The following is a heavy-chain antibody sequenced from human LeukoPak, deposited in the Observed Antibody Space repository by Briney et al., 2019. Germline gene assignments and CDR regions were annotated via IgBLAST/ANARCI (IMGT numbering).Heavy chain of an antibody. CDR2: ISMDGRYI. V-gene: IGHV3-21*01. D-gene: IGHD3-22*01. CDR3: ANFYYYDSSGCNEAIVD. CDR1: GFTFSSYN. J-gene: IGHJ4*02. Sequence: PGGSLRLSCAASGFTFSSYNMDWVRQAPGKGLEWVSSISMDGRYIHYTDSVKGRFTISRDNAKNSLYLQMDSLRAGDTAMYYCANFYYYDSSGCNEAIVDWGQGTLVTVSS.